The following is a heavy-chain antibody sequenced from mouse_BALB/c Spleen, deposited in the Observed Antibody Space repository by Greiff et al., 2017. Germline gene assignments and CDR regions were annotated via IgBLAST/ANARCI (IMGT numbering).Heavy chain of an antibody. D-gene: IGHD2-1*01. J-gene: IGHJ2*01. V-gene: IGHV5-9-4*01. CDR1: GFTFSSYA. CDR2: ISSGGSYT. CDR3: ARGRGKALFDY. Sequence: DVQLVESGGGLVKPGGSLKLSCAASGFTFSSYAMSWVRQSPEKRLEWVAEISSGGSYTYYPDTVTGRFTISRDNAKNTLYLEMSSLRSEDTAMYYCARGRGKALFDYWGQGTTLTVSS.